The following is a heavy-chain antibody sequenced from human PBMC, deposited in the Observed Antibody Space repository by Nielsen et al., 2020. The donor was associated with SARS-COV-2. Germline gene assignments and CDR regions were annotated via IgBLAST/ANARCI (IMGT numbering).Heavy chain of an antibody. CDR2: IYYSGST. CDR1: GGSISSYY. D-gene: IGHD2-2*03. CDR3: ARLGIVVVPAGKIYYYYGMDV. Sequence: GSLRLSCTVSGGSISSYYWSWIRQPPGKGLEWIGYIYYSGSTNYNPSLKSRVTISVDTSKNQFSLKLSSVTAADTAVYYCARLGIVVVPAGKIYYYYGMDVWGQGTTVTVSS. J-gene: IGHJ6*02. V-gene: IGHV4-59*08.